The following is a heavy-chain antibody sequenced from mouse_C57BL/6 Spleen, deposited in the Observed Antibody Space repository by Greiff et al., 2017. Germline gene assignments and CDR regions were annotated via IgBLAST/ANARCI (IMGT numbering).Heavy chain of an antibody. J-gene: IGHJ4*01. D-gene: IGHD1-1*01. CDR3: ARGITAVVAAYAMDY. CDR1: GYAFSSYW. V-gene: IGHV1-80*01. CDR2: IYPGDGDT. Sequence: QVQLKQSGAELVKPGASVKISCKASGYAFSSYWMNWVHQRPGKGLEWIGQIYPGDGDTNYKGKFKGRDTLTGDNSYSKAYMQLSSLTSEDSAVDVCARGITAVVAAYAMDYWGQGTSVTVSS.